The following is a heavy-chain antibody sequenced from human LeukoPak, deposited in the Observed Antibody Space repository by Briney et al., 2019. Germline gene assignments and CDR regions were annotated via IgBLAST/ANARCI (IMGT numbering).Heavy chain of an antibody. CDR2: SNPNSGDT. J-gene: IGHJ4*02. V-gene: IGHV1-2*02. D-gene: IGHD3-10*01. CDR1: GYTFTDHY. Sequence: ASVKVSCKASGYTFTDHYMHWVRQAPGQGLEWMGWSNPNSGDTQYAQKFQGRVTMTTDTSITTAYMELRRLRSDDTAVYYCARRHFGSGTYVDYWGQGTLVTVSS. CDR3: ARRHFGSGTYVDY.